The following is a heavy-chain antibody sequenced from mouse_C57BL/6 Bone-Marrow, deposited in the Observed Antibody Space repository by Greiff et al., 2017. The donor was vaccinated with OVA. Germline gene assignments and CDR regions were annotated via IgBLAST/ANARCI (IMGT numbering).Heavy chain of an antibody. J-gene: IGHJ3*01. CDR1: GYTFTDYE. Sequence: VQLQQSGAELVRPGASVTLSCKASGYTFTDYEMHWVKQTPVHGLEWIGAIDPETGGTAYNQKFKGKAILTADKSSSPAYMELRSLTSEDSAVCYCTKRSWFACWGQGAVVTVCA. D-gene: IGHD3-1*01. CDR3: TKRSWFAC. V-gene: IGHV1-15*01. CDR2: IDPETGGT.